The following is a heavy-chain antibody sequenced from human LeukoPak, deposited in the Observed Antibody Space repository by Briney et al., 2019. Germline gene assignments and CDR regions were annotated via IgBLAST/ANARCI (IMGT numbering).Heavy chain of an antibody. Sequence: SETLSLTCTVSGGSISSTSYYWGWSRQPPGRGLEWIGSIYYSGSTYYNPSLKSRVTISVDTSKNQFSLKLSSVTAADTAVYYCARASYPSSGWFWGALYFDYWGQGTLVTVSS. J-gene: IGHJ4*02. CDR1: GGSISSTSYY. V-gene: IGHV4-39*07. CDR2: IYYSGST. CDR3: ARASYPSSGWFWGALYFDY. D-gene: IGHD6-19*01.